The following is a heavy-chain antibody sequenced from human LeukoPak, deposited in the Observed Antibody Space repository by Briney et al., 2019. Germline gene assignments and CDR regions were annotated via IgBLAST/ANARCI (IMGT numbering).Heavy chain of an antibody. J-gene: IGHJ4*02. CDR2: IITNWASK. CDR1: GSAFSGYT. Sequence: GASVNVSCKASGSAFSGYTMTWVRQAPGKGLEGVGGIITNWASKNYAQKFQGRATISADDSTRTLYMQLRSLTSEHTPFYYCAFAISGYDRWFADPPDQWGQGTLVTVSS. V-gene: IGHV1-69*01. D-gene: IGHD5-12*01. CDR3: AFAISGYDRWFADPPDQ.